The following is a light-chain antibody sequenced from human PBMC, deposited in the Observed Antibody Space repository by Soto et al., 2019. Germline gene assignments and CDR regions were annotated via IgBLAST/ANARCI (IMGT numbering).Light chain of an antibody. CDR2: GAS. J-gene: IGKJ5*01. V-gene: IGKV3-20*01. CDR3: QQYSSSPPT. CDR1: QSVSSSY. Sequence: EIVLTQSPGTLSLSPGERATLSCRASQSVSSSYLAWYQQKPGQAPRLLIYGASSRATGIPDGFSGGGSGTDFTLTISRLEPEDFAVYYCQQYSSSPPTFGQGTRLEIK.